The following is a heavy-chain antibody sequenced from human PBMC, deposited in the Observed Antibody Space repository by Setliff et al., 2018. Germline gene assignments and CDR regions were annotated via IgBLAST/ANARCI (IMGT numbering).Heavy chain of an antibody. CDR1: GGSISSSY. J-gene: IGHJ4*02. CDR2: FYHSGSM. CDR3: ARRVNYYDSSGYYYSWFYFDY. Sequence: PSETLSLTCTVSGGSISSSYWSWVRQPPGKGLEWVGYFYHSGSMNYNPSLKSRVTISVDTSKNQFSLKLSSVTAADTAVYFCARRVNYYDSSGYYYSWFYFDYWGQGTLVTVSS. D-gene: IGHD3-22*01. V-gene: IGHV4-59*01.